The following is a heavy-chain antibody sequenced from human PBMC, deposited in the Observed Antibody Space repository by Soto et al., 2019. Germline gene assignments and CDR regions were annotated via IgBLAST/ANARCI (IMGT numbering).Heavy chain of an antibody. CDR3: ATCRSGYDWHWFDP. D-gene: IGHD5-12*01. Sequence: GASVKVSCKASGYIFSNYAIHWVRQAPGQRLEWMGWINAGKGDTIYSQKFQDRISINRDTSASTAYMEMNSLRAEDTAVYYCATCRSGYDWHWFDPWGQGTLVTVSS. CDR1: GYIFSNYA. CDR2: INAGKGDT. V-gene: IGHV1-3*01. J-gene: IGHJ5*02.